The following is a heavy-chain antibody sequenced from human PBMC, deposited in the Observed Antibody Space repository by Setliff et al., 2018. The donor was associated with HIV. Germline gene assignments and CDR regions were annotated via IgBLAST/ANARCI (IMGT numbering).Heavy chain of an antibody. CDR1: GGSISSYC. CDR2: IFSSGST. V-gene: IGHV4-4*08. D-gene: IGHD1-1*01. Sequence: SETLSLTCTVSGGSISSYCWNWIRQSPGRGLEWIGFIFSSGSTYYNPSLKSRVTISVDTSKNQFSLKLNSVTAADTAMYYCATPHREREDDAFDIWGQGTKVTVSS. J-gene: IGHJ3*02. CDR3: ATPHREREDDAFDI.